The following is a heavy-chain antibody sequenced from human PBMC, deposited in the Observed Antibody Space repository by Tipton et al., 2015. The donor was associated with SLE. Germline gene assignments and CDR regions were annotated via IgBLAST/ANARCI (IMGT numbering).Heavy chain of an antibody. D-gene: IGHD2/OR15-2a*01. CDR3: ASLISGSPFDI. J-gene: IGHJ3*02. V-gene: IGHV4-38-2*01. Sequence: TLSLTCDVSGYSIRSVYYWGWFRQPPGKGLEWIGSIYHSGGTYYNTSLKSRLTLSVDTSKSQFSLKLSSVTAADTAVYYCASLISGSPFDIWGQGTTVTVSS. CDR2: IYHSGGT. CDR1: GYSIRSVYY.